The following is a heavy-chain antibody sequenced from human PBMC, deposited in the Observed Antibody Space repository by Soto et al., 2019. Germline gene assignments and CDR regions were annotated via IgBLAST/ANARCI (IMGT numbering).Heavy chain of an antibody. Sequence: GGSLRLSCAASGFTFSSYSMNWVRQAPGKGLEWVSSISSSSSYIYYADSVKGRFTISRDNAKNSLYLQMNSLRAEDTAVYYCARDEIQREYYYGMDVWGQGTTVTVSS. J-gene: IGHJ6*02. D-gene: IGHD5-18*01. CDR1: GFTFSSYS. CDR3: ARDEIQREYYYGMDV. V-gene: IGHV3-21*01. CDR2: ISSSSSYI.